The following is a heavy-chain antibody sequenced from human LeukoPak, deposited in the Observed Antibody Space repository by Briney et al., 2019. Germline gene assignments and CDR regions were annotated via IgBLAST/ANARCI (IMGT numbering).Heavy chain of an antibody. CDR3: ARGGFLIGYNGYDWNFDY. D-gene: IGHD5-12*01. J-gene: IGHJ4*02. CDR1: GGSVSSGSYY. CDR2: IYYSGST. V-gene: IGHV4-61*01. Sequence: SETLSLTCTVSGGSVSSGSYYWSWIRQPPGKGLEWIGYIYYSGSTNYNPSLKSRVTISVDTSKNQFSLKLSSVTAADTAVYYCARGGFLIGYNGYDWNFDYWGQGTLVTVSS.